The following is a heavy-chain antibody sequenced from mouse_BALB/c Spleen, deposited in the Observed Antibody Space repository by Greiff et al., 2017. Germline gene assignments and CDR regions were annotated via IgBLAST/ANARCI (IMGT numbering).Heavy chain of an antibody. Sequence: LVESGAELVKPGASVKLSCKASGYTFTSYYMYWVKQRPGQGLEWIGEINPSNGGTNFNEKFKSKATLTVDKYSSTAYMQLSSLTSEDSAVYYCTRSDGYYWYFDVWGAGTTVTVSS. CDR3: TRSDGYYWYFDV. V-gene: IGHV1S81*02. CDR1: GYTFTSYY. D-gene: IGHD2-3*01. J-gene: IGHJ1*01. CDR2: INPSNGGT.